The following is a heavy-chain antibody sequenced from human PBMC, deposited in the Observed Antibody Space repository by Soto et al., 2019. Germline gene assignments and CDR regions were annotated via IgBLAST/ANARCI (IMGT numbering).Heavy chain of an antibody. CDR2: IYHTGST. D-gene: IGHD6-13*01. CDR3: ARAPATGTSPVYYGLDV. J-gene: IGHJ6*02. CDR1: GYSIRSGYY. Sequence: KASETLSLTCVVSGYSIRSGYYWGWIRQPPGKGLEWIGSIYHTGSTYFNPSLKSRVTISVDTSKNQLSPKLSSVTAADSAVYYCARAPATGTSPVYYGLDVWGQGTTVTVSS. V-gene: IGHV4-38-2*01.